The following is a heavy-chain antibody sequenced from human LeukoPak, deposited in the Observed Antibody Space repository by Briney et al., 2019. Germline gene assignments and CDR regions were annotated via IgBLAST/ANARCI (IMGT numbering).Heavy chain of an antibody. CDR1: GFSFSSYE. V-gene: IGHV3-48*03. D-gene: IGHD3-10*01. CDR3: ARDYASDY. J-gene: IGHJ4*02. CDR2: ISSSGDTI. Sequence: GGSLRLSCAASGFSFSSYEMNWVRQAPGKGLEWVSYISSSGDTIYYADSVEGRFTISRDNAKNSLCLQMNSLRVEDTALYYCARDYASDYWGQGTLVTVSS.